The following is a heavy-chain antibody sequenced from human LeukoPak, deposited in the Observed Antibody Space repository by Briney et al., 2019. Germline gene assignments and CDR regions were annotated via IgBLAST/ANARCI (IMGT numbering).Heavy chain of an antibody. Sequence: PSETLSLTCTVSGGSISSYYWSWIRQPPGKGLEWIGYIYYSGSTNYNPSHKSRVTISVDTSKNQFSLKLSSVTAADTAVYYCARALRARITGTTASVYGMDVWGQGTTVTVSS. J-gene: IGHJ6*02. V-gene: IGHV4-59*01. CDR1: GGSISSYY. D-gene: IGHD1-20*01. CDR3: ARALRARITGTTASVYGMDV. CDR2: IYYSGST.